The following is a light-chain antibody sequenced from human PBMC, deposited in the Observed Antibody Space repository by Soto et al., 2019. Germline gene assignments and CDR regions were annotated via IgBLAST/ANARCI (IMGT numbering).Light chain of an antibody. V-gene: IGKV3-20*01. CDR3: QQYGTSSLT. CDR2: GAS. J-gene: IGKJ1*01. Sequence: EIVLTQSPGTLSVSPGERVTLSCRTSQSVRHNYLAWYQHRPGQAPRLLIFGASNMATGIPDRFSGSGSGTDFTLTINILEPADFALYYCQQYGTSSLTFGPGTTVEI. CDR1: QSVRHNY.